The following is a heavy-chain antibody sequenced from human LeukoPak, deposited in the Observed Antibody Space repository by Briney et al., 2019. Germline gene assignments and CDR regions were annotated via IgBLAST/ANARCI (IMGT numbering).Heavy chain of an antibody. D-gene: IGHD6-19*01. V-gene: IGHV4-61*02. Sequence: SYTLYLTCTVSGGSISSDSYYWSWIRQPAGKGREWIGRIYTSWSTHYNPSLKSRVTISVYTSKNQFSLKLSSVSAADTAVYYCARGDSSGWYPGAFDIWGQGTMVTVSS. CDR2: IYTSWST. J-gene: IGHJ3*02. CDR3: ARGDSSGWYPGAFDI. CDR1: GGSISSDSYY.